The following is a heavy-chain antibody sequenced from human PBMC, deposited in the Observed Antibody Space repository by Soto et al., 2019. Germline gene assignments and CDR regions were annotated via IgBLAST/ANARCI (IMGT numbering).Heavy chain of an antibody. CDR2: IYDSGST. V-gene: IGHV4-31*03. J-gene: IGHJ6*02. CDR3: ARVNLVYVTGMDV. CDR1: GGPITHY. Sequence: QVQLQESGPGLVKPSQTLSLTCTVSGGPITHYWSWIRQHPGKGLEWIGYIYDSGSTYYNPSLKSRGTMSLATSKNQVSLKLTLVTAADTAVYYCARVNLVYVTGMDVWGQGTTVTVSS. D-gene: IGHD2-21*02.